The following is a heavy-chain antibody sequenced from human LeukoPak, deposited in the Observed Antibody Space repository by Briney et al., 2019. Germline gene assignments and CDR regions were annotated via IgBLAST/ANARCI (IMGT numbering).Heavy chain of an antibody. Sequence: GGSLRLSCAASGFTFSTYRMSWVRQAPGKGLEWVSSISSSSSYIYYADSVKGRFTISRDNAKNSLYLQMNSLRAEDTAVYYCARDRSECSGGSCYEARGVDYWGQGTLVTVSS. V-gene: IGHV3-21*01. D-gene: IGHD2-15*01. CDR3: ARDRSECSGGSCYEARGVDY. CDR1: GFTFSTYR. CDR2: ISSSSSYI. J-gene: IGHJ4*02.